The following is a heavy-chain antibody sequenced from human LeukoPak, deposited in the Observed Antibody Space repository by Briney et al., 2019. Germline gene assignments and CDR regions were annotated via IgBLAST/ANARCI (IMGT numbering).Heavy chain of an antibody. CDR2: IYYSGSP. CDR1: GGSISSSSYN. D-gene: IGHD2-2*01. CDR3: ARVSDAYCSSTSCYDY. V-gene: IGHV4-39*07. Sequence: PSETLSLTCTVSGGSISSSSYNWGWIRQPPGKGLEWIGTIYYSGSPYYNPSLKSRVTISVDTSKNQFSLKLTSVTAADTAVYYCARVSDAYCSSTSCYDYWGQGTLVTVSS. J-gene: IGHJ4*02.